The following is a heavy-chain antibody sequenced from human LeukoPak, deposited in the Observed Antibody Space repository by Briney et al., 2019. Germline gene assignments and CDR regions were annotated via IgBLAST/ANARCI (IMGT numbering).Heavy chain of an antibody. D-gene: IGHD6-6*01. CDR1: GFTFSSYA. Sequence: PGGSLRLSCAASGFTFSSYAMSWVRQAPGKGLEWVSAISGSGGSTYYADSVKGRFTISRDNSKNTLCLQMNSLRAEDTAVYYCAKDLGAARGNPHYFDYWGQGTLVTVSS. V-gene: IGHV3-23*01. CDR3: AKDLGAARGNPHYFDY. J-gene: IGHJ4*02. CDR2: ISGSGGST.